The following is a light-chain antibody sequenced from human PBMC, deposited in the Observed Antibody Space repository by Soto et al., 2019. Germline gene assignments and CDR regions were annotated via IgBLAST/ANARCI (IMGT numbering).Light chain of an antibody. CDR1: QSIGTY. CDR2: GAS. V-gene: IGKV1-39*01. Sequence: QMTQSPSSLSASVGERVTISCRASQSIGTYLNWHQQKPGEAPKVLIFGASRLLTGVPTRFSGSGSGTEFTLTISSLHPEDSATYFCQQASGSVFSFGQGTKLEI. CDR3: QQASGSVFS. J-gene: IGKJ2*03.